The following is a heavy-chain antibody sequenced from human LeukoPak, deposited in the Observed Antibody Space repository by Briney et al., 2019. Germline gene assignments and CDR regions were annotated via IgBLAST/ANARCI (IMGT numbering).Heavy chain of an antibody. CDR2: INNGGVSI. Sequence: GGSLRLSCAASGFTFISYGMQWVRQAPGKGLVWVSRINNGGVSISYADSVRGRFTVSRDNGKNTLYLQMNSLRAEDTGVYYCARELPREVTLDYWGQGTLVTVSS. J-gene: IGHJ4*02. D-gene: IGHD2-21*02. CDR1: GFTFISYG. V-gene: IGHV3-74*01. CDR3: ARELPREVTLDY.